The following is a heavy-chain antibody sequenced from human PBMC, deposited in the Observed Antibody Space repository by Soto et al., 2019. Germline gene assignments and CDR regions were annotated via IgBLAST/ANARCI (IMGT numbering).Heavy chain of an antibody. Sequence: QLQLQESGPGLVKPSETLSLTCTVSGGSISSSSYYWGWIRQHPGKGLEWIGSIYYSGSTYYNPSLKTRVTISVDTSKNQFSLKLSSVTAADTAVYYCARHEFYDGPYYYSGMDVWGQGTTVTVSS. V-gene: IGHV4-39*01. J-gene: IGHJ6*02. CDR3: ARHEFYDGPYYYSGMDV. CDR2: IYYSGST. D-gene: IGHD3-22*01. CDR1: GGSISSSSYY.